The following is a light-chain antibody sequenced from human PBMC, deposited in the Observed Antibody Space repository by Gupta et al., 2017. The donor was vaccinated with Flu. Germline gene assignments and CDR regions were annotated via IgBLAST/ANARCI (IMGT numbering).Light chain of an antibody. V-gene: IGKV2-30*01. CDR3: MQGARWPWA. J-gene: IGKJ1*01. CDR1: QGLVYSDGNTY. CDR2: QVS. Sequence: DDVMTLSPLPAPVTLGQPASISCRSSQGLVYSDGNTYLHWFQQSLGQSPRRLIDQVSYRDSGVPDRFSGSWSGTDFTLKISRVEAEDVGIYFCMQGARWPWAFGQGTTVEIK.